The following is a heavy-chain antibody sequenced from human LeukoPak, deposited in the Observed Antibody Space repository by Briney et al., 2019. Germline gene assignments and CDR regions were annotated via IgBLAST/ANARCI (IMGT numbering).Heavy chain of an antibody. CDR3: ARDRQLAYFDY. J-gene: IGHJ4*02. V-gene: IGHV3-21*01. D-gene: IGHD6-6*01. Sequence: GGSLRLSCAASGFTFSSYSMNWVRQAPGRGLEWVSSISSSSSYIYYADSVKGRFTISRDNAKNSLYLQMNSLRAEDMAVYYCARDRQLAYFDYWGQGTLVTVSS. CDR2: ISSSSSYI. CDR1: GFTFSSYS.